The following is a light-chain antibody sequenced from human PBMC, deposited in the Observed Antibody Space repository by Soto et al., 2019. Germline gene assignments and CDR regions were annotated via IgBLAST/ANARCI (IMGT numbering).Light chain of an antibody. CDR2: ASS. J-gene: IGLJ3*02. CDR1: NSNIGAGYD. Sequence: QSVLAQPPSVSGAPGQRVTIPCTGSNSNIGAGYDVHWYQQSPGTAPKLLIYASSIRPSGVPDRISGSKSGTSASLATSGLQAEDEADYYCHSYDNSLSGSRVFGGGTKLTVL. CDR3: HSYDNSLSGSRV. V-gene: IGLV1-40*01.